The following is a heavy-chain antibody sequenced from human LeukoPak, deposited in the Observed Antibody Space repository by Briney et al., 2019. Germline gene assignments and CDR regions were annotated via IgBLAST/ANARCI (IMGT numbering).Heavy chain of an antibody. CDR2: VYTSGST. J-gene: IGHJ5*02. D-gene: IGHD3-16*01. CDR3: AKSPSGRGGYNWFDP. V-gene: IGHV4-4*07. Sequence: PSETLSLTCTVSGGSISSYYWSWIRQPAGKGLEWIGRVYTSGSTNYNPSLKSRVTMSIDTSKNQFSLNLSSVTAADTAVCYCAKSPSGRGGYNWFDPWGQGTLVTVSS. CDR1: GGSISSYY.